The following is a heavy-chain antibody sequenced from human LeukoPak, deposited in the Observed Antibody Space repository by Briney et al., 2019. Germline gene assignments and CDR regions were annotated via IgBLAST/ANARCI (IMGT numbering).Heavy chain of an antibody. D-gene: IGHD6-19*01. CDR3: AKVPLSSSGWDREYYFDY. J-gene: IGHJ4*02. Sequence: GGSLRLSCAASEFTFCTYAMSWVRQAPGKGLEWVSGISGSGVHTYYPGSVKGRFTISRDNSKNTLFLEMNSLRAEDTAVYYCAKVPLSSSGWDREYYFDYWGQGTLVTVSS. CDR2: ISGSGVHT. V-gene: IGHV3-23*01. CDR1: EFTFCTYA.